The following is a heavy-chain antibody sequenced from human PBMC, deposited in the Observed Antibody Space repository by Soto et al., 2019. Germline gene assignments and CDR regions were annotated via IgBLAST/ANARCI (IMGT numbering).Heavy chain of an antibody. V-gene: IGHV7-4-1*01. Sequence: ASVKVSCKASGYTFTSYDINWVRQATGQGLEWMGWINTNTGNPTYAQGFTGLFFFSLDTSVSTAYLQICSLNSEDTAVYYCARNGVKMYCSSTSCYTRARIYSGMDVGGQGTRVTVSS. J-gene: IGHJ6*02. D-gene: IGHD2-2*02. CDR2: INTNTGNP. CDR3: ARNGVKMYCSSTSCYTRARIYSGMDV. CDR1: GYTFTSYD.